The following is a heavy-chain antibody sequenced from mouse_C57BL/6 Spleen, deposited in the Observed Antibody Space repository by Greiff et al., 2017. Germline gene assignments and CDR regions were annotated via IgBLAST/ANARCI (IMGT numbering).Heavy chain of an antibody. CDR3: ARDLRRGAMDY. V-gene: IGHV5-12*01. D-gene: IGHD2-12*01. CDR1: GFTFSDYY. CDR2: ISNGGGST. J-gene: IGHJ4*01. Sequence: EVQLVESGGGLVQPGGSLKLSCAASGFTFSDYYMYWVRQTPEKRLEWVAYISNGGGSTYYPDTLKGRFTISRDNAKNTLYLQMSRLKSEDTAMYYCARDLRRGAMDYWGQGTSVTVSS.